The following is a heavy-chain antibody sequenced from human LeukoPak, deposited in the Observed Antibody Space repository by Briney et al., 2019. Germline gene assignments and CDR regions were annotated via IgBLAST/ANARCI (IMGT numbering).Heavy chain of an antibody. Sequence: QTGGSLRLSCAASGFTFSSYGMSWVRQAPGKGLEWVSAISGSGGSTYYADSVKGRFTISRDNSKNTLYLQMNSLRAEDTAVYYCARNFLTGYYMGDWGQGTLVTVSS. J-gene: IGHJ4*02. CDR1: GFTFSSYG. D-gene: IGHD3/OR15-3a*01. CDR2: ISGSGGST. V-gene: IGHV3-23*01. CDR3: ARNFLTGYYMGD.